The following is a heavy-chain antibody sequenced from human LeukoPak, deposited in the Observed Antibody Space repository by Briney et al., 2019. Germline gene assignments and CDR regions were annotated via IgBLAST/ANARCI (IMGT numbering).Heavy chain of an antibody. V-gene: IGHV3-74*01. CDR1: GFTFSPYW. D-gene: IGHD2/OR15-2a*01. Sequence: GGSLRLSCAASGFTFSPYWMHWVRQAPGKGLVWVSHINTDGSSTTYADSVKGRFTISRDNAKSTLYLLMNSLRAEDTAVYCCARDSNYGMDVWGQGTTVTVSS. CDR3: ARDSNYGMDV. CDR2: INTDGSST. J-gene: IGHJ6*02.